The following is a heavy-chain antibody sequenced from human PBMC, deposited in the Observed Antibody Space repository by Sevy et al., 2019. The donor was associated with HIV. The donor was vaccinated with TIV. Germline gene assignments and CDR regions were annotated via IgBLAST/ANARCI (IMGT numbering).Heavy chain of an antibody. CDR2: TYYRSKWYN. CDR1: GDSVSSNSAA. J-gene: IGHJ4*02. V-gene: IGHV6-1*01. D-gene: IGHD6-19*01. CDR3: ARGDSSGYYGGTY. Sequence: SQTLSLTCVISGDSVSSNSAAWNWIRQSPSRGLEWLGRTYYRSKWYNDYAISVKSRITINPETSKHQFSLQLNSVTPEDTAVYYCARGDSSGYYGGTYWGQGTLVTVSS.